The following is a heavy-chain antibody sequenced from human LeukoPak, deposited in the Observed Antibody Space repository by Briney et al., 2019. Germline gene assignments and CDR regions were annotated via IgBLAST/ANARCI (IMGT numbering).Heavy chain of an antibody. Sequence: GGSLRLSCAASGFTFSSYWMSWVRQAPGKGLERVANIKQDGSEKYYVDSVKGRFTISRDNSKNTLYLQMNSLRAEDTAVYYCARDYWNRNDAFDIWGQGTMVTVSS. V-gene: IGHV3-7*01. J-gene: IGHJ3*02. CDR3: ARDYWNRNDAFDI. CDR1: GFTFSSYW. D-gene: IGHD1-14*01. CDR2: IKQDGSEK.